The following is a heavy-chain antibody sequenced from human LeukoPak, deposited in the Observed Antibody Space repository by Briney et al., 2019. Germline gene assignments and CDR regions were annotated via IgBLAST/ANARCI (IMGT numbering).Heavy chain of an antibody. CDR3: ARDESDTAMVPNPSPFDY. CDR1: GYTFTSYG. CDR2: ISAYNGNT. Sequence: GASVKVSCKASGYTFTSYGISWARQAPGQGLEWMGWISAYNGNTNYAQKLQGRVTMTTDTSTSTAYMELRSLRSDDTAVYYCARDESDTAMVPNPSPFDYWGQGTLVTVSS. V-gene: IGHV1-18*01. J-gene: IGHJ4*02. D-gene: IGHD5-18*01.